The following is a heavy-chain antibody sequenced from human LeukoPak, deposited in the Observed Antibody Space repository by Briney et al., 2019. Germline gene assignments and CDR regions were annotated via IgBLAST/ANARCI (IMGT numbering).Heavy chain of an antibody. Sequence: PGGSLRLSCAASVFSFSSHSMNWVRQAPGKGLEWVSYISGSSTTIDYADSAKGRFIISRDNAKKSLYLQMNNLRAEDTAVYYCARDQDWAFDYWGQGILVTVSS. D-gene: IGHD3/OR15-3a*01. CDR3: ARDQDWAFDY. J-gene: IGHJ4*02. V-gene: IGHV3-48*01. CDR1: VFSFSSHS. CDR2: ISGSSTTI.